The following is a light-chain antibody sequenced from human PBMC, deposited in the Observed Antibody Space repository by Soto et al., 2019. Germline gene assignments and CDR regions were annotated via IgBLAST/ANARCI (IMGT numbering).Light chain of an antibody. Sequence: QSVLTQPPSVSAAPGQTVTISCSGSSSNIGNNYVSWYQHLPGTAPQVLIYANNKRSSGIPDRFSGSKSGTSATLAISGLQTEDEADYHCVTWDSGMSEVVFGGGTKLTVL. CDR1: SSNIGNNY. V-gene: IGLV1-51*01. CDR2: ANN. CDR3: VTWDSGMSEVV. J-gene: IGLJ2*01.